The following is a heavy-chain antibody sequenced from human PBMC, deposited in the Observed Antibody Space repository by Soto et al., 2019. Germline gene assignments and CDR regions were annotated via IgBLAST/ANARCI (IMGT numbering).Heavy chain of an antibody. CDR2: ISGSGGST. J-gene: IGHJ4*02. Sequence: PGGSLRLSCAASGFTFSSYAMSWVRQAPGKGLEWVSAISGSGGSTYYAGSVKGRFTISRDNSKNTLYLQMNSLRAEDTAVYYCAKDLVDVIFGVALDYWGQGTLVTVSS. CDR1: GFTFSSYA. V-gene: IGHV3-23*01. CDR3: AKDLVDVIFGVALDY. D-gene: IGHD3-3*01.